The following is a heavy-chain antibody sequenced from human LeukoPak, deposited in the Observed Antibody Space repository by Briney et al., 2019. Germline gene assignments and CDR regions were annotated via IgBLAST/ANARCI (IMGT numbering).Heavy chain of an antibody. V-gene: IGHV4-31*03. CDR3: ARATSFGSGWYYFDY. J-gene: IGHJ4*02. CDR1: GGSISSGGYY. D-gene: IGHD6-19*01. CDR2: IHYSGST. Sequence: PSQTLSLTCTVSGGSISSGGYYWSWIRQHPGKGLEWIGYIHYSGSTYYNPSLKSRVTISVDTSKNQFSLKLSSVTAADTAVYYCARATSFGSGWYYFDYWGQGTLVTVSS.